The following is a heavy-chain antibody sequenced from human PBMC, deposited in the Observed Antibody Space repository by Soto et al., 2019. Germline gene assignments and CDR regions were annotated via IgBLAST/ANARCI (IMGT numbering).Heavy chain of an antibody. CDR3: ERGYYDFWSGYYRGAFDI. V-gene: IGHV1-18*01. J-gene: IGHJ3*02. CDR1: GYTFTSYG. CDR2: ISAYNGNT. Sequence: QVQLVQSGAEVKKPGASVKVSCKASGYTFTSYGISWVRQAPGQGLEWMGWISAYNGNTNYAQKLQGRVTMTTDTSTSTAYMELRSLRSDDTAVYYCERGYYDFWSGYYRGAFDIWGQGTMVTVSS. D-gene: IGHD3-3*01.